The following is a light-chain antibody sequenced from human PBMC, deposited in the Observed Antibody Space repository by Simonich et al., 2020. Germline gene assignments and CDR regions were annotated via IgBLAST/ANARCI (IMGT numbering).Light chain of an antibody. CDR2: WAS. J-gene: IGKJ3*01. Sequence: DIVMTQSPDSLAVSLGERATINCKSSQSVLYSANHKNYLAWDQQKPGQPPKLLIYWASTRESGLPDRFSGSGSGTDLTLTISSLQAEDVAVYYCQQYYSTPFAFGPGTKVDIK. V-gene: IGKV4-1*01. CDR1: QSVLYSANHKNY. CDR3: QQYYSTPFA.